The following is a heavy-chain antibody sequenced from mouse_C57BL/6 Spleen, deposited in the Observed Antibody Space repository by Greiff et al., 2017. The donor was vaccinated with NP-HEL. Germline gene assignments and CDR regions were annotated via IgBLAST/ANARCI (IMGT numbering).Heavy chain of an antibody. CDR2: IWTGGGT. V-gene: IGHV2-9-1*01. CDR3: ARNPISDYDYDAMDY. J-gene: IGHJ4*01. Sequence: VQGVESGPGLVAPSQSLSITCTVSGFSLTSYAISWVRQPPGKGLEWLGVIWTGGGTNYNSALKSRLSISKDNSKSQVFLKMNSLQTDDTARYYCARNPISDYDYDAMDYWGQGTSVTVSS. CDR1: GFSLTSYA. D-gene: IGHD1-1*02.